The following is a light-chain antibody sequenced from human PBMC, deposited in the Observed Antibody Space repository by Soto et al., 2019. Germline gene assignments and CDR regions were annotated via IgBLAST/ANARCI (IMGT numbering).Light chain of an antibody. CDR3: QQYNNWPLT. V-gene: IGKV3-15*01. J-gene: IGKJ4*01. CDR2: AAS. Sequence: EIVMTQSPATLSVSPGERATLSCRASQSVTSNLAWYQHKPGPAPRLLIYAASTRATGIPATFSGSGSGTEFTLTISSLQSEDFAVYYCQQYNNWPLTFGGGTKVEIK. CDR1: QSVTSN.